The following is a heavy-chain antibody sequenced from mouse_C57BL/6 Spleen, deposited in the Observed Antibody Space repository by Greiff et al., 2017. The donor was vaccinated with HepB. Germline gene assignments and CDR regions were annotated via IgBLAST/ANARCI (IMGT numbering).Heavy chain of an antibody. CDR2: ISDGGSYT. V-gene: IGHV5-4*01. CDR1: GFTFSSYA. Sequence: EVKLVESGGGLVKPGGSLKLSCAASGFTFSSYAMSWVRQTPEKRLEWVATISDGGSYTYYPDNVKGRFTISRDNAKNNLYLQMSHLKSEDTAMYYCARDQRVVDDYYAMDYWGQGTSVTVSS. D-gene: IGHD1-1*01. J-gene: IGHJ4*01. CDR3: ARDQRVVDDYYAMDY.